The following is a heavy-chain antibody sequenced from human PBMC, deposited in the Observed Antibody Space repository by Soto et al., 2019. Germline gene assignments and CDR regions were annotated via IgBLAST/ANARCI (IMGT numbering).Heavy chain of an antibody. J-gene: IGHJ6*02. D-gene: IGHD1-20*01. CDR3: ARMVGNWHGMDV. V-gene: IGHV4-34*01. Sequence: PSETLSLTCAVYGGSFSGYYWSWIRQPPGKGLEWIGQIDHSGITNYNPSLKSRVTISVDTSKNQFSLEVNSVTAADTAVYYCARMVGNWHGMDVWGQGTTVTVSS. CDR2: IDHSGIT. CDR1: GGSFSGYY.